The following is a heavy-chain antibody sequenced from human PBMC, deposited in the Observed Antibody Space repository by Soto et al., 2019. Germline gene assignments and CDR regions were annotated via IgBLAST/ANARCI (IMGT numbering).Heavy chain of an antibody. CDR2: ISRSSSTI. Sequence: EVQLVESGGGLVQPGGSLRLSCAASGFTFSSYSMNWVRQAPGKGLEWVSYISRSSSTIYYADSVKGRFTISRDNAKNSLYLQMNSLRAEDTAVYYCARTPTVVTTSFDYWGQGTLVTVSS. V-gene: IGHV3-48*01. D-gene: IGHD1-1*01. CDR1: GFTFSSYS. CDR3: ARTPTVVTTSFDY. J-gene: IGHJ4*02.